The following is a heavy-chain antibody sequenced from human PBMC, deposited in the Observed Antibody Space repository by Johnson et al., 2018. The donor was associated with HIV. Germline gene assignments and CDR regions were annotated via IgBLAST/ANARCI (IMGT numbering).Heavy chain of an antibody. V-gene: IGHV3-20*04. CDR1: GFTFSSYG. CDR2: INWNGGSI. D-gene: IGHD6-19*01. Sequence: VQLVESGGGVVQPGRSLRLSCAASGFTFSSYGMHWVRQAPGKGLEWVSSINWNGGSIRYADSVKGRFTISRDNAKNSLYLQMNSLRAEDTGIYYCARDFQWLEAFDIWGQGTMVTVSS. CDR3: ARDFQWLEAFDI. J-gene: IGHJ3*02.